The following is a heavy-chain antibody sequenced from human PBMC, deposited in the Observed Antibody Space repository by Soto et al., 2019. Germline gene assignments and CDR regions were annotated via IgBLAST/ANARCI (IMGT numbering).Heavy chain of an antibody. CDR2: IYYSGST. CDR1: GGSISSGSYY. CDR3: ARQYVVVSATHYHWFDP. V-gene: IGHV4-39*01. Sequence: QLQLQESGPGLVKPSETLSLTCTVSGGSISSGSYYWGWIRQPPGKGLEWIGSIYYSGSTYYNPSLQSRITTSADTSKNQFSLKLRSVTAADTAVYYCARQYVVVSATHYHWFDPWGQGTLVTVSS. J-gene: IGHJ5*02. D-gene: IGHD2-15*01.